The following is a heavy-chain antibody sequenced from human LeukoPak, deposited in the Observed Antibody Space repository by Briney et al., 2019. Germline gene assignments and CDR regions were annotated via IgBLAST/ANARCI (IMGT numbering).Heavy chain of an antibody. CDR3: ASQDVDIVARGYYFDY. D-gene: IGHD5-12*01. CDR1: GGTFSSYA. CDR2: IIPIFGTA. Sequence: ASVKVSCKASGGTFSSYAISWVRQAPGQGLEWMGGIIPIFGTANCAQKFQGRVTITADKSTSTAYMELSSLRSEDTAVYHCASQDVDIVARGYYFDYWGQGTLVTVSS. V-gene: IGHV1-69*06. J-gene: IGHJ4*02.